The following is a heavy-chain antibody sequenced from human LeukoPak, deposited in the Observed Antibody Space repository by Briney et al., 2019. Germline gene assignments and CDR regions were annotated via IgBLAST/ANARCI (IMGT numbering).Heavy chain of an antibody. D-gene: IGHD1-26*01. J-gene: IGHJ4*02. CDR1: LCTFSSYA. CDR2: IIPIFCTA. Sequence: SVNVSCKGSLCTFSSYAISGVRQAPGQGLEWMGGIIPIFCTANYAQKFQGRVTITADGSTSTAYIEPTSLRSEDTAVYYCAREIGVGATDYWGQGTLVPVSS. V-gene: IGHV1-69*13. CDR3: AREIGVGATDY.